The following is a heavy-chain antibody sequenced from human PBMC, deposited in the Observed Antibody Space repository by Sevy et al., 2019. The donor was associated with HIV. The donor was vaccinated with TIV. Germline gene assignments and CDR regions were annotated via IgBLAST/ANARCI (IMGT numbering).Heavy chain of an antibody. V-gene: IGHV4-34*01. CDR1: GGSFSGYY. J-gene: IGHJ5*02. Sequence: SETLSLTCAVHGGSFSGYYWNWIRQPPGKGLEWIGEINHSGSTNYNPSLKSRVTISVDTSKNQFSLKLSSVTAADTAVYYCARAPPIVVVPGAPRWFDPWGQGTLVTVSS. D-gene: IGHD2-2*01. CDR3: ARAPPIVVVPGAPRWFDP. CDR2: INHSGST.